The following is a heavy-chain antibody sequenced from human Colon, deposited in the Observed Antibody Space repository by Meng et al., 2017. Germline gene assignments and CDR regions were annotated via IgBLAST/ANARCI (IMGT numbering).Heavy chain of an antibody. J-gene: IGHJ1*01. CDR1: GFTFSSYA. Sequence: GGSLRLSCAASGFTFSSYAMHWVRQAPGKGLEWVAVISFDGTYKYYADSVKGRFIISGDNSKNTLYLQMDSLRAEDTAVYYCARVELAGTGGRYFQHWGQGTLVTVSS. CDR3: ARVELAGTGGRYFQH. V-gene: IGHV3-30*04. D-gene: IGHD6-19*01. CDR2: ISFDGTYK.